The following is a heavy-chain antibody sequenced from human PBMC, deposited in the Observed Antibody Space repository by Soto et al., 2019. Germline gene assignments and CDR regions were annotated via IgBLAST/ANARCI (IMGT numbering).Heavy chain of an antibody. Sequence: PGGSLRLSCAASGFTFSSYAMHWVRQAPGKGLEWVSVITYGRNNKYYADSVKGRFTISRDNAKNSLYLQMNSLRAEDTAVYFCARGDYYDTSGPFSDAFDIWGQGTMVTVSS. V-gene: IGHV3-30*04. J-gene: IGHJ3*02. CDR1: GFTFSSYA. D-gene: IGHD3-22*01. CDR2: ITYGRNNK. CDR3: ARGDYYDTSGPFSDAFDI.